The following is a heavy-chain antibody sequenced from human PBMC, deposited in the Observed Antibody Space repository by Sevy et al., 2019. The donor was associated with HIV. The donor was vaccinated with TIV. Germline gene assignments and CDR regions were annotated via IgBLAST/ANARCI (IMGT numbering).Heavy chain of an antibody. J-gene: IGHJ4*02. Sequence: GGSLRLSCEASGFPFNNYAMQWVRQAPGKGLEWVAFIRFDGSEKYYADSVKGRFTISRDNSKNTLFLQMTRLKTEDTAVYYCAKDRSYYKTTVHFWGQGALVTVSS. D-gene: IGHD3-10*01. V-gene: IGHV3-30*02. CDR3: AKDRSYYKTTVHF. CDR2: IRFDGSEK. CDR1: GFPFNNYA.